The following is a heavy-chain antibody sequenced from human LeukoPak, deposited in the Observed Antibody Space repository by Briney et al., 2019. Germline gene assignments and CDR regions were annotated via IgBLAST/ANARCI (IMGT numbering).Heavy chain of an antibody. CDR1: GGSISSYY. V-gene: IGHV4-59*06. Sequence: SETLSLTCTVSGGSISSYYWSWIRQPPGKGLEWIGYIYYSGSTYYNPSLKSRVTISVDTSKNQFSLKLSSVTAADTAVYYCARGGPTMIVVVEGWFDPWGQGTLVTVSS. J-gene: IGHJ5*02. CDR3: ARGGPTMIVVVEGWFDP. CDR2: IYYSGST. D-gene: IGHD3-22*01.